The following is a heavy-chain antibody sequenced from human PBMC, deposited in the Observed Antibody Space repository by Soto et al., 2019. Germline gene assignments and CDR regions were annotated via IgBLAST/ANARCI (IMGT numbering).Heavy chain of an antibody. CDR1: GFTFSSYA. J-gene: IGHJ5*02. CDR2: VSGSGRST. CDR3: AKDQRYNWTHQITS. Sequence: GGSLRLSCAASGFTFSSYAMHWVRQAPGKGLEWVKSVSGSGRSTYSADAVKGRFTISRDNSKNTLFLQMSSLRVEDTVFYYCAKDQRYNWTHQITSWGQGILVTVSS. V-gene: IGHV3-23*01. D-gene: IGHD1-20*01.